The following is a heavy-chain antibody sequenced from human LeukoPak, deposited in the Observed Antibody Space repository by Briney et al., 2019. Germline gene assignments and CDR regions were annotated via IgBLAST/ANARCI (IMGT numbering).Heavy chain of an antibody. CDR3: ARATYYDILTGLNY. V-gene: IGHV1-18*01. CDR2: ISNYNGDT. CDR1: GYTFTTYP. D-gene: IGHD3-9*01. J-gene: IGHJ4*02. Sequence: ASMKVSCKASGYTFTTYPINWVRQAPGQGLEWMGWISNYNGDTTYAQKFQGRVTMTTDTSTNTAYMGLRSLTSDDTAIYYCARATYYDILTGLNYWGQGTLVTVSP.